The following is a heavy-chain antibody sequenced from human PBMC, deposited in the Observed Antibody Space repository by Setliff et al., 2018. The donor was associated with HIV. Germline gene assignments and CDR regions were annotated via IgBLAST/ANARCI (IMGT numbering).Heavy chain of an antibody. CDR3: GRGTLYGVSDY. J-gene: IGHJ4*02. D-gene: IGHD3-3*01. V-gene: IGHV1-69*11. CDR2: LIPALGEP. Sequence: SVKVSCKASGGTFNNDAINWVRQAPGQGLEWVGSLIPALGEPHYAQSVQGRAAITADDSTHTAYLELVNLRSDDTATYYCGRGTLYGVSDYWGPGTLVTVSS. CDR1: GGTFNNDA.